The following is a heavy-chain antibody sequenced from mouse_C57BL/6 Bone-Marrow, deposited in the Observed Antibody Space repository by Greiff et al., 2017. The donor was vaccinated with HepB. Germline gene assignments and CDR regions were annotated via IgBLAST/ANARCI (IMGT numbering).Heavy chain of an antibody. Sequence: EVHLVESGGGLVKPGGSLKLSCAASGFTFSSYAMSWVRQTPEKRLEWVATISDGGSYTYYPDNVKGRFTISRDNAKNNLYLQMSHLKSEDTAMYYCAREGIYYGYDGFAYWGQGTLVTVSA. CDR1: GFTFSSYA. CDR3: AREGIYYGYDGFAY. V-gene: IGHV5-4*01. D-gene: IGHD2-2*01. J-gene: IGHJ3*01. CDR2: ISDGGSYT.